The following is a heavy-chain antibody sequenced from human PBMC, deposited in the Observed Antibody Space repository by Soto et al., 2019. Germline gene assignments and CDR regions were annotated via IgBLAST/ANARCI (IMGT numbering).Heavy chain of an antibody. CDR3: ARDRGASGGMDV. CDR2: IIPIFGTA. D-gene: IGHD3-10*01. V-gene: IGHV1-69*12. Sequence: QVQLVQSGAEVKKPGSSVKVSCKASGGTFSSYAISWVRQAPGQGLEWMGGIIPIFGTANDAQKFQGRVTITADESTSRAYMGLSSLRCEDTAVYYCARDRGASGGMDVWGHGTTVTVSS. J-gene: IGHJ6*02. CDR1: GGTFSSYA.